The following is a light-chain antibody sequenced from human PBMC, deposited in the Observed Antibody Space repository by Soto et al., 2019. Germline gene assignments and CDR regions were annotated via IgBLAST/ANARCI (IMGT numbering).Light chain of an antibody. CDR3: KQYESPAT. V-gene: IGKV1-12*01. CDR2: DAS. Sequence: DIQMTPSLSSVSSSVVYSLPIIGRSSEDISTLLAWYQQKPGKAPKLLIYDASSLQSGVQSRFSGSGSGTDFTLTISSLKPEDIETYYCKQYESPATFGKGKQLDIK. CDR1: EDISTL. J-gene: IGKJ5*01.